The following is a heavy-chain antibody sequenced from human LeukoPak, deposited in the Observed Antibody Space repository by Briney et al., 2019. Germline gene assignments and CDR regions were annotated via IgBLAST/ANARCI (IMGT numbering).Heavy chain of an antibody. D-gene: IGHD3-22*01. Sequence: GGSLRLSCAASGFTFSSYGMHWVRQAPGKGLEWVAFIRYDGSNKYYADSVKGRFTISRDNSKNTLYLQMNSLRAEDTAVYYYAKGHAYYYDSSGYPDAFDIWGQGTMVTVSS. J-gene: IGHJ3*02. CDR2: IRYDGSNK. CDR3: AKGHAYYYDSSGYPDAFDI. CDR1: GFTFSSYG. V-gene: IGHV3-30*02.